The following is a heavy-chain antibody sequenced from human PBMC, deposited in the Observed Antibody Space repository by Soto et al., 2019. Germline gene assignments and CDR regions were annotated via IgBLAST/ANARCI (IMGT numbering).Heavy chain of an antibody. CDR1: GFTFSSYS. CDR3: ARAYYDFWSGYYPTYYYGMDV. J-gene: IGHJ6*02. Sequence: GGSLRLSCAASGFTFSSYSMNWVRQAPGKGLEWVSYISSSSSTIYYADSVKGRFTISRDNAKNSLYLQMNSPRDEDTAVYYCARAYYDFWSGYYPTYYYGMDVWGQGTTVTVSS. D-gene: IGHD3-3*01. CDR2: ISSSSSTI. V-gene: IGHV3-48*02.